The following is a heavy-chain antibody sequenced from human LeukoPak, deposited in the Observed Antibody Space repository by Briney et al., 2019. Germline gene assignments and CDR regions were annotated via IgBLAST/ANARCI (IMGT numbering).Heavy chain of an antibody. J-gene: IGHJ5*02. CDR3: TRFGYCSSPRCYFDGFDP. Sequence: GGSLRLSCAASGFTFSNYAMHWVRQAPGKGLEWVALISYHGSDKYYADSVKGRFTISRDNSKNTLYLQMNSLRAEDTAMYYCTRFGYCSSPRCYFDGFDPWGQGTLVTVSS. V-gene: IGHV3-30*04. CDR1: GFTFSNYA. D-gene: IGHD2-2*03. CDR2: ISYHGSDK.